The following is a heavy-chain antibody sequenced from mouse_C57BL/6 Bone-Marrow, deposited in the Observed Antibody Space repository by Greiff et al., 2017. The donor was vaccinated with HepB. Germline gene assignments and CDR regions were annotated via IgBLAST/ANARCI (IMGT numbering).Heavy chain of an antibody. Sequence: VQLKESGPGLVKPSQSLSLTCSVTGYSITSGYYWNWIRQFPGNKLEWMGYISYDGSNNYNPSLKNRISITRDTSKNQFFLKLNSVTTEDTATYYCARSGLLLRYYAMDYWGQGTSVTVSS. CDR3: ARSGLLLRYYAMDY. D-gene: IGHD1-1*01. V-gene: IGHV3-6*01. CDR1: GYSITSGYY. J-gene: IGHJ4*01. CDR2: ISYDGSN.